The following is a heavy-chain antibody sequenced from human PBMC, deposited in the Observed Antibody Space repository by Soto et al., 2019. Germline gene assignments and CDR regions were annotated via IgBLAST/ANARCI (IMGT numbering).Heavy chain of an antibody. CDR2: INPNSGCT. V-gene: IGHV1-2*02. J-gene: IGHJ4*02. CDR1: ASTFTGYY. D-gene: IGHD2-2*02. Sequence: ASVKVSSKASASTFTGYYVPWLRQAPGQGLEWMGWINPNSGCTNYAQKFQGRVTMTRDTSISTAYMDLNRLRSDDTAVYYWARARYCSSASCYKFYYWGQGTLVTVAS. CDR3: ARARYCSSASCYKFYY.